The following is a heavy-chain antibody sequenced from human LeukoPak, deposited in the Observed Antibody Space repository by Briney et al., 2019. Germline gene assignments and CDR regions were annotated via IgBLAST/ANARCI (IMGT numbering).Heavy chain of an antibody. CDR2: IYYSGST. V-gene: IGHV4-59*08. CDR3: ARHVGSSGWFDAFDI. D-gene: IGHD6-19*01. CDR1: GGSISSYY. J-gene: IGHJ3*02. Sequence: SETLSLTCAVSGGSISSYYWSWIRQPPGKGLEWIGYIYYSGSTNYNPSLKSRVTISVDTSKNQFSLKLSSVTAADTAVYYCARHVGSSGWFDAFDIWGQGTMVTVSS.